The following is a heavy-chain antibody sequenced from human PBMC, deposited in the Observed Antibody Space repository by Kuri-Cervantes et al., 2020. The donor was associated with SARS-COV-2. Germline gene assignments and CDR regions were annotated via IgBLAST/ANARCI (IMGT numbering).Heavy chain of an antibody. D-gene: IGHD2-2*01. J-gene: IGHJ4*02. Sequence: GESLKISCAASGFTFSSYAMSWVRQAPGKGLEWVSCISGGGTSSDYPDSVKGRFTISRDNSKNTLYLVMNNLRGEDTAVYFCAKDRDYYSRPPTFHYWGQGAQVTVSS. CDR2: ISGGGTSS. V-gene: IGHV3-23*01. CDR3: AKDRDYYSRPPTFHY. CDR1: GFTFSSYA.